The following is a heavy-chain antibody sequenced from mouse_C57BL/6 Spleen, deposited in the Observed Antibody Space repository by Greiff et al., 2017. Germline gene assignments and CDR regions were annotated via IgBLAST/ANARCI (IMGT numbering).Heavy chain of an antibody. CDR3: ARLTGYDAMDY. J-gene: IGHJ4*01. V-gene: IGHV1-22*01. CDR1: GYTFTDYN. Sequence: EVKLVESGPELVKPGASVKMSCKASGYTFTDYNMHWVKQSHGKSLEWIGYINPNNGGTSYNQKFKGKATLTVNKSSSTAYMELRSLTSEDSAVYYCARLTGYDAMDYWGQGTSVTVSS. CDR2: INPNNGGT.